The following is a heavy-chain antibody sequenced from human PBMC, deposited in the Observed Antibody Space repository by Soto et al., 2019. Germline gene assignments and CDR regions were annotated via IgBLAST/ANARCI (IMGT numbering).Heavy chain of an antibody. CDR1: GGSVSIGSYY. CDR2: IYYSGST. J-gene: IGHJ5*02. D-gene: IGHD2-15*01. Sequence: PSETLSLTCTVSGGSVSIGSYYWRWIRQPPGKGLEWIGYIYYSGSTNYNPSLKSRVTISVDTSKNQFSLKLSSVTAADTAVYYCARGGYCSGGSCYYSPPHNWFDPWGQGTLVTVSS. CDR3: ARGGYCSGGSCYYSPPHNWFDP. V-gene: IGHV4-61*01.